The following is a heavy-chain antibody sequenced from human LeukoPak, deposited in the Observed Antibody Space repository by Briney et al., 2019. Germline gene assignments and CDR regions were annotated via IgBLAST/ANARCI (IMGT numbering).Heavy chain of an antibody. D-gene: IGHD2-21*02. CDR1: GLTFTDAW. CDR3: TTVAYCGGDCYSLYFQH. V-gene: IGHV3-15*01. J-gene: IGHJ1*01. Sequence: GGSLTLSCAASGLTFTDAWMSWARQAPGKGLEWVAHIHSKTDGGTTHYADPVKGRFTLSRDDSKNTVYLQMNSLKTEDTAVYYCTTVAYCGGDCYSLYFQHCGQGTLVTVSS. CDR2: IHSKTDGGTT.